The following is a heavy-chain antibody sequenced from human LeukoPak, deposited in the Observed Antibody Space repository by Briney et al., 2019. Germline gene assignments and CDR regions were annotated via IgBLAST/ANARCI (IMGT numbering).Heavy chain of an antibody. Sequence: PGGSLRLSCAASGFTFSSYWMSWVRQAPGKGLEWVANIKQDGSEKYYVDSVKGRFTIPRDNAKNSLYLQMNSLRAEDTAVYYCARDHHALRFGDYYYYGMDVWGQGTTVTVSS. CDR3: ARDHHALRFGDYYYYGMDV. J-gene: IGHJ6*02. CDR2: IKQDGSEK. CDR1: GFTFSSYW. D-gene: IGHD3-10*01. V-gene: IGHV3-7*01.